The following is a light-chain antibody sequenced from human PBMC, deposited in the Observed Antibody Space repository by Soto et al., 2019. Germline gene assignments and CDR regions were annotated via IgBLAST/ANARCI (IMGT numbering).Light chain of an antibody. CDR3: QQYGRSPYT. CDR2: GAF. V-gene: IGKV3-20*01. Sequence: DTELTQSPGTLSLSPGERATLSCRASQSVTSSYLAWYQQKPGQAPRLLIYGAFNRATGIPDRFSGGGSGTDFTRTSSRLEAEDFAVYCCQQYGRSPYTFGRGTKVEIK. J-gene: IGKJ2*01. CDR1: QSVTSSY.